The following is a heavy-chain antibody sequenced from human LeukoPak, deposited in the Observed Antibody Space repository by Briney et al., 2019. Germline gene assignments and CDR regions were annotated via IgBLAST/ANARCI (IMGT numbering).Heavy chain of an antibody. Sequence: GGSLRLSCAASGFTFSSYGMHWVRQAPGKGLEWVAIISYDGSNKYYADSVQGRFTISRDNSKNTLYLQMNSLRAEDTAVYYCAKDLGGGSGCYDLWGRGTLVTVSS. J-gene: IGHJ2*01. CDR2: ISYDGSNK. CDR3: AKDLGGGSGCYDL. D-gene: IGHD6-19*01. CDR1: GFTFSSYG. V-gene: IGHV3-30*18.